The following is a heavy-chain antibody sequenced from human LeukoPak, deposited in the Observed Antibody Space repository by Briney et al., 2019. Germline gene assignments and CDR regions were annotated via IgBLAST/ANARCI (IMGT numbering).Heavy chain of an antibody. Sequence: ASVKVSCKASGGTFSSYAISWVRQAPGQGLEWMGGIIPIFGTANYALKFQGRVTITADKSTSTAYMELSSLRSGDTAVYYCASSSILRYFDWLFNGMDVWGKGTTVTVSS. CDR3: ASSSILRYFDWLFNGMDV. D-gene: IGHD3-9*01. CDR1: GGTFSSYA. CDR2: IIPIFGTA. J-gene: IGHJ6*04. V-gene: IGHV1-69*06.